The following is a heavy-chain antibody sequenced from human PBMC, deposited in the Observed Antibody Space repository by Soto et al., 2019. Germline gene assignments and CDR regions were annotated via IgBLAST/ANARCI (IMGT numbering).Heavy chain of an antibody. J-gene: IGHJ4*02. D-gene: IGHD2-15*01. Sequence: SETLSLTCAVYGGSFSGYYWSWIRQPPGKGLEWIGELNHSGSTNYNPSLKSRVTISVDTSKNQFSLKLSSVTAADTAVYYCARVSAGAQCSGGSCSHDLKKGFDYWGQGTLVTVSS. V-gene: IGHV4-34*01. CDR3: ARVSAGAQCSGGSCSHDLKKGFDY. CDR1: GGSFSGYY. CDR2: LNHSGST.